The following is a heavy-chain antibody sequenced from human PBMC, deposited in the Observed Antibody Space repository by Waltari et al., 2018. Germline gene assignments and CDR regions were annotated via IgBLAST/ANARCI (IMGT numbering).Heavy chain of an antibody. V-gene: IGHV3-21*01. CDR2: ISSSSSYI. Sequence: EVQLVESGGGLVKPGRSMRLSCEASGFTVSSSRMNWVRQAPGKGLEWVSSISSSSSYIYYADSVKGRFTISRDNAKNSLYLQMNSLRAEDTAVYYCARDQGPPDLWGQGTLVTVSS. CDR3: ARDQGPPDL. CDR1: GFTVSSSR. J-gene: IGHJ4*02.